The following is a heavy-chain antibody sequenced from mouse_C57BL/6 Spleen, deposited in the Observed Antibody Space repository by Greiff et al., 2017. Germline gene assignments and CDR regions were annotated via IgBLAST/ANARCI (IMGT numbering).Heavy chain of an antibody. D-gene: IGHD2-13*01. CDR3: GRRNMTPCFLDY. CDR1: GYSFTSYY. J-gene: IGHJ2*01. Sequence: VQLQQSGPELVKPGASVKISCKASGYSFTSYYIHWVKQRPGQGLEWIGWIYPGSGNTKYNEKFKGKSTLPADKSSSTAYMQLRSLTSEDSAVYYCGRRNMTPCFLDYWGQGTAVTVSS. V-gene: IGHV1-66*01. CDR2: IYPGSGNT.